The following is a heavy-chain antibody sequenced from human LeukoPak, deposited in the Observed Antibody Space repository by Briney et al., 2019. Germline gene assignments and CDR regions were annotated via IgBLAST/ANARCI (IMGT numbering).Heavy chain of an antibody. CDR2: IDNSGGST. V-gene: IGHV1-46*01. CDR3: ARAGTTGYSSGWYRYDAFDI. J-gene: IGHJ3*02. Sequence: ASVKVSCKSSGYTFTSYYMHWVRQAPGPGLEGMGIIDNSGGSTSYAQKVQGRVTINRDTSTSTVDMELSSLRSEDTAVYYWARAGTTGYSSGWYRYDAFDIWGQGTMVTVSS. CDR1: GYTFTSYY. D-gene: IGHD6-19*01.